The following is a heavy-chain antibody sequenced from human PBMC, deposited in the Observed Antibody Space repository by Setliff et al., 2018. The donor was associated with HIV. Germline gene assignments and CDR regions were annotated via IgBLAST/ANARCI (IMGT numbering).Heavy chain of an antibody. CDR3: AREDGITALFDY. V-gene: IGHV4-59*11. J-gene: IGHJ4*02. CDR2: IYYSGRT. CDR1: GGSISSHY. D-gene: IGHD5-18*01. Sequence: SETLSLTCTVSGGSISSHYWSWIRRPPGKGLEWIGYIYYSGRTNYNPSLKSRVTISVDTSKNQFSLKLSSVTAADTAVYYCAREDGITALFDYWGQGTLVTVSS.